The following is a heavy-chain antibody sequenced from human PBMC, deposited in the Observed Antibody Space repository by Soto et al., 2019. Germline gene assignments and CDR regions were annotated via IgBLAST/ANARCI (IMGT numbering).Heavy chain of an antibody. CDR1: GGSFSGYY. CDR3: ARGTGSRGVVPAAIPVHVFHY. CDR2: INHSDST. V-gene: IGHV4-34*01. J-gene: IGHJ4*02. Sequence: SETLSLTCAVYGGSFSGYYWSWIRQPPGNGLEWTGEINHSDSTNYNPSLKRRVTISVDTSKNQFSLKLSSVTAADTAVYYCARGTGSRGVVPAAIPVHVFHYWGQGTLVTVSS. D-gene: IGHD2-2*02.